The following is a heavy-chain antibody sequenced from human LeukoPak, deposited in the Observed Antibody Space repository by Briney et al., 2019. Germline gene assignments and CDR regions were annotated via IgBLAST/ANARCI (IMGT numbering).Heavy chain of an antibody. CDR1: GGSISSGDYY. V-gene: IGHV4-30-4*01. CDR3: ARSPKYGSGSSPYDY. Sequence: SQTLSLTCTVSGGSISSGDYYLSWIRQPPGKGLEWIGYIYCSGSTYYNPSLKSRVTISVDTSKNQFSLKLSSVTAADTAVYYCARSPKYGSGSSPYDYWGQGTLVTVSP. CDR2: IYCSGST. J-gene: IGHJ4*02. D-gene: IGHD3-10*01.